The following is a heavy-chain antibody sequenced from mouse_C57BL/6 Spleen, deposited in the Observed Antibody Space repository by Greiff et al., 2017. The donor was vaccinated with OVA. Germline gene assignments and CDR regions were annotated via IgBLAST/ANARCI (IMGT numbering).Heavy chain of an antibody. D-gene: IGHD2-5*01. Sequence: QVQLQQPGPELVKPGASVKLSCKASGYTFTSYWMHWVKQRPGQGLEWIGKINPSNGGTNYNEKFKSKATLTVDKSSSTAYMQLSSLTSEDSAVYYCARSAYSNYVDYWGQGTTLTVSS. CDR1: GYTFTSYW. J-gene: IGHJ2*01. CDR3: ARSAYSNYVDY. CDR2: INPSNGGT. V-gene: IGHV1-53*01.